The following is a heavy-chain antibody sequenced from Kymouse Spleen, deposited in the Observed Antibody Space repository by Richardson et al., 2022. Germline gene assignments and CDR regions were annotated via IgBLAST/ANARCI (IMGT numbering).Heavy chain of an antibody. Sequence: EVQLVESGGGLVQPGRSLRLSCAASGFTFDDYAMHWVRQAPGKGLEWVSGISWNSGSIGYADSVKGRFTISRDNAKNSLYLQMNSLRAEDTALYYCAKDQLELLYGMDVWGQGTTVTVSS. V-gene: IGHV3-9*01. J-gene: IGHJ6*02. CDR1: GFTFDDYA. D-gene: IGHD1-7*01. CDR3: AKDQLELLYGMDV. CDR2: ISWNSGSI.